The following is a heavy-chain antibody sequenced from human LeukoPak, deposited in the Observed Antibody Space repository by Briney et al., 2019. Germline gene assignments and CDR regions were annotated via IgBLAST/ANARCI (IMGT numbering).Heavy chain of an antibody. V-gene: IGHV4-31*03. D-gene: IGHD3-3*01. CDR1: GGSISSGGYY. Sequence: SETLSLTCTVSGGSISSGGYYWSWIRQHPGKGLEWIGYIYYSGSTYYNPSLKSRVTISVDTSKNQFSLKLSSVTAADTAVYYCARGVGTIFGVVTLYAAAFDIWGQGTMVTVSS. CDR3: ARGVGTIFGVVTLYAAAFDI. J-gene: IGHJ3*02. CDR2: IYYSGST.